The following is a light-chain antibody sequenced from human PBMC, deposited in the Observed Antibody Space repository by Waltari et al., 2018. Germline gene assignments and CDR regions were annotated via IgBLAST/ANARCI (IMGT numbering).Light chain of an antibody. V-gene: IGKV3-11*01. CDR1: QSVSSY. Sequence: EIVLTQSPPTPSLSPGERATLSCRASQSVSSYLAWYQQKPGQAPRLLIYDTSSRATGIPARFSGSGSGTDFTLTISSLEPEDFAVYYCQHRTNWPQTFGPGTKLEI. CDR2: DTS. J-gene: IGKJ2*01. CDR3: QHRTNWPQT.